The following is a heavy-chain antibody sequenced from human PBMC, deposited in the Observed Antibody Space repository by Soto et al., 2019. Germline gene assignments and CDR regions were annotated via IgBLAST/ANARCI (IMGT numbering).Heavy chain of an antibody. V-gene: IGHV1-8*01. D-gene: IGHD3-10*01. CDR2: MNPNSGNT. J-gene: IGHJ5*02. CDR3: ARVQQGSLGEDWFDP. Sequence: QVQLVQSGAEVKKPGASVKVSCKASGYTFTSYDINWVRQATGQGLEWMGWMNPNSGNTGYAQKFQGRVTMTRNTSXXTAYMELSSLRSEDTAVYYCARVQQGSLGEDWFDPWGQGTLVTVSS. CDR1: GYTFTSYD.